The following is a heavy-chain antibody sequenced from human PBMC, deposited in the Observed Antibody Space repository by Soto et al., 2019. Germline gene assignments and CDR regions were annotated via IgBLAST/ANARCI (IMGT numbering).Heavy chain of an antibody. D-gene: IGHD3-9*01. V-gene: IGHV3-23*01. CDR1: CFSFSDFG. Sequence: GWSLRLSCAASCFSFSDFGMTWVRQAPGKGLEWVSTIHREGTNTHYADSVKGRFTISRDNSKDTLYLEMNSLRAEDTAIYFCAKDPSTGSADFWGQGTLVTVSS. J-gene: IGHJ4*02. CDR3: AKDPSTGSADF. CDR2: IHREGTNT.